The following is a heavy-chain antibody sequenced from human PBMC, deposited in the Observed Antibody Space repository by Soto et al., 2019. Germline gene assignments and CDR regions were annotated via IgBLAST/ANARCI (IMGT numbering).Heavy chain of an antibody. J-gene: IGHJ6*02. CDR1: GFTFSSFG. V-gene: IGHV3-30*03. Sequence: ESGGGLVQPGRSLRLSCAVSGFTFSSFGMHWVRQAPGKGLEWVAVISHDGNKKYHADSVKGRFTISRDNSKNTLYLQMNSLRTEDTALYYCARVRALDYYYGMDVWGQGTAVTVSS. CDR2: ISHDGNKK. CDR3: ARVRALDYYYGMDV.